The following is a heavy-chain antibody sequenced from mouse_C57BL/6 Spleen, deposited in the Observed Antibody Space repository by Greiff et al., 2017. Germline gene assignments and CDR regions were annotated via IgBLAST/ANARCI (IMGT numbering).Heavy chain of an antibody. D-gene: IGHD1-1*01. J-gene: IGHJ3*01. CDR3: TRRDGSSGFAY. V-gene: IGHV5S21*01. Sequence: DVHLVESGEGLVKPGGSLTLSCAASGFTFSSYAMSWVRQTPEKRLEWVAYISSGGGYIYYADTVKGRFTISRDNARNTLYLQMSSLKSEDTAMYYCTRRDGSSGFAYWGQGTLVTVSA. CDR1: GFTFSSYA. CDR2: ISSGGGYI.